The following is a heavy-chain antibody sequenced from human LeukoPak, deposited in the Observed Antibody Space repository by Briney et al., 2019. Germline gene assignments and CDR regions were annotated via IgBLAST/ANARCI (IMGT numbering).Heavy chain of an antibody. Sequence: GESQKISCKGSGYSFTSYWIGWVRQMPGKGLEWMGIIYPGDSDTRYSPSFQGQVTISADKSISTAYLQWSSLKASDTAMYYCARSSSLGYCSGGSCHYGMDVWGQGTTVTVSS. D-gene: IGHD2-15*01. CDR1: GYSFTSYW. CDR2: IYPGDSDT. J-gene: IGHJ6*02. V-gene: IGHV5-51*01. CDR3: ARSSSLGYCSGGSCHYGMDV.